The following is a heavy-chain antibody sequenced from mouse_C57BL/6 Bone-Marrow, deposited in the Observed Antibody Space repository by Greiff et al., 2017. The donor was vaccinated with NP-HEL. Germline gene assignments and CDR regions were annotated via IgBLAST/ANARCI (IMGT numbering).Heavy chain of an antibody. CDR1: GYTFTSYW. CDR2: IDPSDSYT. D-gene: IGHD3-3*01. Sequence: VQLQQSGAELVRPGTSVKLSCKASGYTFTSYWMHWVKQRPGQGLEWIGVIDPSDSYTNYNQKFKGKATLTVDTSSSTAYMQLSSLTSEDSAVYYCARYGTGPSYWGQGTTLTVSS. V-gene: IGHV1-59*01. J-gene: IGHJ2*01. CDR3: ARYGTGPSY.